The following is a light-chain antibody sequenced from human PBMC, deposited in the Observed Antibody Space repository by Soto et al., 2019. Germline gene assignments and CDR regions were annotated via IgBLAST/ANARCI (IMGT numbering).Light chain of an antibody. J-gene: IGLJ3*02. CDR1: SSDGGGYNY. Sequence: QSVLTQPASVSGSPGQSITISCTGTSSDGGGYNYVSWYQQHPGKAPKLMIYEVSNRPSGVSNRFSGSKSGNTASLTISGLQAEDEADYYCSSYTSSSTLGGVFGGGTKLTVL. CDR2: EVS. V-gene: IGLV2-14*01. CDR3: SSYTSSSTLGGV.